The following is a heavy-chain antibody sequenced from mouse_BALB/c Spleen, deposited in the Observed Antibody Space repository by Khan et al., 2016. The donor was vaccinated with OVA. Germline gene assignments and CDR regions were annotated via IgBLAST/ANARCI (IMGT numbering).Heavy chain of an antibody. D-gene: IGHD2-12*01. V-gene: IGHV2-4-1*01. CDR3: ASNSYRYDFTY. Sequence: VQRQESGPGLVQPSQSLSITCTVSGFSLITYGVHWVRQSPGKGLEWLGVIWSDGSTDYNAAFISRLIITKDNSKSQVFFKMNSLQADDTAIYYCASNSYRYDFTYWGRGTLVTVSA. CDR1: GFSLITYG. J-gene: IGHJ3*01. CDR2: IWSDGST.